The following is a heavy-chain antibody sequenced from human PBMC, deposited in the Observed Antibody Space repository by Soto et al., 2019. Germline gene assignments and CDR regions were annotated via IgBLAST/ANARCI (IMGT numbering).Heavy chain of an antibody. D-gene: IGHD2-15*01. CDR2: ISGSGGST. CDR1: GVTFSSYA. Sequence: GGSLRLSCAASGVTFSSYAMSWVRQAPGKGLEWVSAISGSGGSTYYADLVKGRFTISKDNSKNTLYLQMNSQRAEDKAVYYCAKEPGPIGYWGQGTLVTVSS. V-gene: IGHV3-23*01. CDR3: AKEPGPIGY. J-gene: IGHJ4*02.